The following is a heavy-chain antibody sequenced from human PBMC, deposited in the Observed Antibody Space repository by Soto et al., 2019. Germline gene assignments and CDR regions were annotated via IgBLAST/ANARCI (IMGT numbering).Heavy chain of an antibody. CDR2: ISYDGSNK. J-gene: IGHJ4*02. D-gene: IGHD5-18*01. CDR1: GFTFSSYG. Sequence: GGSLRLSCAASGFTFSSYGMHWVRQAPGKGLEWVAVISYDGSNKYYADSVKGRFTISRDNSKNTLYLQMNSLRAEDMAVYYCAKSQLWSYYFDYWGQGTLVTVSS. V-gene: IGHV3-30*18. CDR3: AKSQLWSYYFDY.